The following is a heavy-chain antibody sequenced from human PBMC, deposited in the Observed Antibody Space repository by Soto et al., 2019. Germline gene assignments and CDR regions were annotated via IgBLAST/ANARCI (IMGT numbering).Heavy chain of an antibody. D-gene: IGHD1-26*01. CDR2: MSYDGSNE. Sequence: QVQLVESGGGVVQPGRPLRLSCAASGFTFSHYAMHWVRQAPGKGLEWVALMSYDGSNEYYADSVKGRFTISRDNSKNTLYLQMNSLRAEDTAVYYCAKDGSHNFDYWGQGTLGTVSS. J-gene: IGHJ4*02. V-gene: IGHV3-30*18. CDR3: AKDGSHNFDY. CDR1: GFTFSHYA.